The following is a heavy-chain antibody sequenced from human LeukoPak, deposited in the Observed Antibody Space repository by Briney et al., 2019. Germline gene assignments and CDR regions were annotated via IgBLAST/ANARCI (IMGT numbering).Heavy chain of an antibody. Sequence: KPSETLSLTCAVYGGSFSGYYWSWIRQPPGKGLEWIGEINHSGSTNYNPSLKSRVTISVDTSKNQFSLKLSSVTAADTAVYYCARETVDTAMAIIDYWGQGTLVTVSS. J-gene: IGHJ4*02. V-gene: IGHV4-34*01. CDR1: GGSFSGYY. D-gene: IGHD5-18*01. CDR2: INHSGST. CDR3: ARETVDTAMAIIDY.